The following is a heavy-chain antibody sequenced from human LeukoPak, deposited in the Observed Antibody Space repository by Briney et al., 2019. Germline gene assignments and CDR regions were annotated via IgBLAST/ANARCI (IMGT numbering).Heavy chain of an antibody. CDR3: ARVGGYSSGWYDGFDP. Sequence: SVKVSCTASGGTFSSYAISWVRPAPGQGLEWVGRIIPILGIANYAQKFQGRVTITADKSTSTAYMELSSLRSEDTAVYYCARVGGYSSGWYDGFDPWGQGTLVTVSS. CDR1: GGTFSSYA. J-gene: IGHJ5*02. D-gene: IGHD6-19*01. CDR2: IIPILGIA. V-gene: IGHV1-69*04.